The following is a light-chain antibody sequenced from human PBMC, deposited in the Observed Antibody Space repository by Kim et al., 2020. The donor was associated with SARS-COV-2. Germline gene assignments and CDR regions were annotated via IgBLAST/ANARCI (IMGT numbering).Light chain of an antibody. CDR2: GAS. CDR3: QQYGSSVGA. CDR1: QSVSSSY. J-gene: IGKJ3*01. V-gene: IGKV3-20*01. Sequence: SPGERATLSGRASQSVSSSYLAWYQQKPGQAPRLLIYGASSRATGIPDRFSGSGSGTDFTLTISRLEPEDFAVYYCQQYGSSVGAFGPGTKVDIK.